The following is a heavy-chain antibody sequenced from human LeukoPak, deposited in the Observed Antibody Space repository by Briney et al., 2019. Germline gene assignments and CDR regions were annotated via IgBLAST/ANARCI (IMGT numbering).Heavy chain of an antibody. D-gene: IGHD3-3*01. V-gene: IGHV3-53*01. CDR1: GFSFSNYG. CDR3: ARAPGPGYDFWSGYYDYYFDY. J-gene: IGHJ4*02. Sequence: GGSLGLSCVTSGFSFSNYGMHWVRQAPGKGLEWVSVIYSGGSTYYADSVKGRFTISRDNSKNTLYLQMNSLRAEDTAVYYCARAPGPGYDFWSGYYDYYFDYWGQGTLVTVSS. CDR2: IYSGGST.